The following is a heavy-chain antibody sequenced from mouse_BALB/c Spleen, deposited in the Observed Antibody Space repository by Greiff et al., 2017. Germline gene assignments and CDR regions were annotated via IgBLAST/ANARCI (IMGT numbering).Heavy chain of an antibody. CDR3: AGGYDGCRYYFDY. CDR2: IYPGDGDT. J-gene: IGHJ2*01. Sequence: VQLQQSGAELVRPGSSVKISCKASGYAFSSYWMNWVKQRPGQGLAWIGQIYPGDGDTNYNGKFKGKATLTADKSSSTAYMQLSSLTSEDSAVYFCAGGYDGCRYYFDYWGQGTTLTVSS. CDR1: GYAFSSYW. V-gene: IGHV1-80*01. D-gene: IGHD2-3*01.